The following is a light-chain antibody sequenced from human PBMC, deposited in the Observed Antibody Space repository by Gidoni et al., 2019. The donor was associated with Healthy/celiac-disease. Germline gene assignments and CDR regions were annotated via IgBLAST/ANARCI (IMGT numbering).Light chain of an antibody. CDR3: QQYNNWPDT. CDR1: QSVSSN. V-gene: IGKV3D-15*01. J-gene: IGKJ2*01. Sequence: EIEMTQSPATLSVSPGERATPSCRASQSVSSNLAWYHQKPGQAPRLLIYGASTRATGIPARFSGSGSWTEFTLTISSLQSEDFAVYYCQQYNNWPDTFGQGTKLEIK. CDR2: GAS.